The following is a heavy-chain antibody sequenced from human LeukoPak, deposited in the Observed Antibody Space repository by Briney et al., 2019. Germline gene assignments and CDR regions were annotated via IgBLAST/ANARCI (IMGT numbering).Heavy chain of an antibody. Sequence: GGSLRLSCAASGFTFSSYGMHWVRQAPGKGLEWVAVISYDGNNKYYADSVKGRFTISRDNSKNTLYLQMNSLRAEDTAVYYCAKGPIVVVPPAIKWPPANWYFDLWGRGTLVTVSS. V-gene: IGHV3-30*18. CDR3: AKGPIVVVPPAIKWPPANWYFDL. J-gene: IGHJ2*01. D-gene: IGHD2-2*01. CDR1: GFTFSSYG. CDR2: ISYDGNNK.